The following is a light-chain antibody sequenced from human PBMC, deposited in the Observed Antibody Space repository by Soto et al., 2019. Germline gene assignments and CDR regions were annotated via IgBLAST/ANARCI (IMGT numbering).Light chain of an antibody. CDR1: LSVSTY. J-gene: IGKJ4*01. Sequence: EVVLTQSPATLSLSPGGSATLSCRASLSVSTYLAWYQQKPGHALRLLISDVSKRAAGVPARFSGSGSGTDFTVTISSLEPEDFAVYYCHQRRNWPLTFGGGTKLEI. CDR3: HQRRNWPLT. V-gene: IGKV3-11*01. CDR2: DVS.